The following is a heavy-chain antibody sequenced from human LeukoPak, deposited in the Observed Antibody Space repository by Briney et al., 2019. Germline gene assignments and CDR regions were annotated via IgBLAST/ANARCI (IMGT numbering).Heavy chain of an antibody. Sequence: GGSLRLSCAASKFTLSGYWIHWVRQASGKGLVWASRVNSDGAGTTYADFVKGRFTISRDDARNIVYLQMNSLTAEDTAVYYCVNSCATDSHPDYIDDWGQGTPVTVSS. CDR1: KFTLSGYW. CDR2: VNSDGAGT. J-gene: IGHJ4*03. V-gene: IGHV3-74*03. D-gene: IGHD2-15*01. CDR3: VNSCATDSHPDYIDD.